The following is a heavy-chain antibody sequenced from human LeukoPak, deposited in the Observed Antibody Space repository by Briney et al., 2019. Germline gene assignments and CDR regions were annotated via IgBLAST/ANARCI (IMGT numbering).Heavy chain of an antibody. CDR2: IYTSRST. CDR1: GGSISSYY. V-gene: IGHV4-4*09. CDR3: ARSWSYYYDTKYPEKLPNWFDP. J-gene: IGHJ5*02. Sequence: SETLSLSCTVSGGSISSYYWSWIRQPPGKGLEWIGYIYTSRSTNYNPSLKSRVTISVDTSKNQFSLKLSSVTAADTAMYYCARSWSYYYDTKYPEKLPNWFDPWGQGTLVTVSS. D-gene: IGHD3-22*01.